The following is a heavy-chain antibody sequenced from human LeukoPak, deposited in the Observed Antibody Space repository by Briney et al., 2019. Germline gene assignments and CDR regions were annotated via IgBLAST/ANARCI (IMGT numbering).Heavy chain of an antibody. CDR3: VRKMKTGSSSGDYDY. D-gene: IGHD1-1*01. CDR1: GFIFSGHT. CDR2: ISTSSTYI. Sequence: GGSLRLSCAASGFIFSGHTMNCVRQAPGRGLEWVSSISTSSTYIYYAGSVEGRFTISRDNPKNSLFLQMNSLRAEDTAIYYCVRKMKTGSSSGDYDYWGQGTLVTVSS. V-gene: IGHV3-21*06. J-gene: IGHJ4*02.